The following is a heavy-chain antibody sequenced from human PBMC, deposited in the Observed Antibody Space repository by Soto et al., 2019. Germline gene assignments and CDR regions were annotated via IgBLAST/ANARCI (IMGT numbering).Heavy chain of an antibody. J-gene: IGHJ4*02. CDR1: GFAIRNYE. Sequence: LRLSCAASGFAIRNYEMNWVRQAPGKGLEWVSYINSGGTSKKYTDSVEGRFTISRDTALNSLYLQMDSLRDEDTAIYYCARENSGDAFDFWGQGILVTVSS. V-gene: IGHV3-48*03. CDR2: INSGGTSK. CDR3: ARENSGDAFDF. D-gene: IGHD4-17*01.